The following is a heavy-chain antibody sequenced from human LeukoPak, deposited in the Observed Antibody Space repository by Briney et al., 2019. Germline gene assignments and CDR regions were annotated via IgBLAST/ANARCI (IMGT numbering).Heavy chain of an antibody. CDR3: ERSHRLLCFGELSY. V-gene: IGHV3-7*01. CDR2: IKQDGSEK. J-gene: IGHJ4*02. D-gene: IGHD3-10*01. Sequence: PGGSLRLSCAASGFTCSSEWMSWDRQAPGKGLEWVANIKQDGSEKYYVDSVKGRFTISRDNAKNSLYLQMSSLRAEDTAVYYCERSHRLLCFGELSYWGQGTLVTVSS. CDR1: GFTCSSEW.